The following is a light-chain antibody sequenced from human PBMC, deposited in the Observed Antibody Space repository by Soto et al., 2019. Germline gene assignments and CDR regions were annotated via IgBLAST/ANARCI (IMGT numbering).Light chain of an antibody. Sequence: QAVVTQEPSFSVSPGGTVTLTCGLSSGSDSTSYYPSWYQQTPGQAPRTLIYSTNTRSSGVPDRFSGSILGNKAALTITGAQADDESDYYCVLYMGSGTWVFGGGTKVTVL. V-gene: IGLV8-61*01. CDR3: VLYMGSGTWV. J-gene: IGLJ3*02. CDR1: SGSDSTSYY. CDR2: STN.